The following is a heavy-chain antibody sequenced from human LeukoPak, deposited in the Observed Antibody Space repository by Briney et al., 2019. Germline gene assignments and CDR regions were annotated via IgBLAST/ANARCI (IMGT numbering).Heavy chain of an antibody. CDR3: ARDHSPGWFGP. CDR2: IKTDGSRT. V-gene: IGHV3-74*01. CDR1: GFTFSGHW. Sequence: TEGSLRLSCAASGFTFSGHWMHWVRQAPGKGLEWISRIKTDGSRTDYVDSVKGRFTISRDNAKNTLYLQMTSLRVEDTAVYYCARDHSPGWFGPWGQGTLVTVSS. D-gene: IGHD4-11*01. J-gene: IGHJ5*02.